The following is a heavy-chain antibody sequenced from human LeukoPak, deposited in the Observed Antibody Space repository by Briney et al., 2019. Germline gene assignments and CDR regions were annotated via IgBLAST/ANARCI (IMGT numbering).Heavy chain of an antibody. Sequence: ASVKVSCKASGYTFTSYYMHWVRQAPGQGLEWMGIINPSGGSTSYAQKFQGRVTITRDTSASTAYMELSSLRSEDTAVYYCARDNYYDSSGYYVEYFQHWGQGTLVTVSS. CDR1: GYTFTSYY. CDR3: ARDNYYDSSGYYVEYFQH. V-gene: IGHV1-46*01. D-gene: IGHD3-22*01. J-gene: IGHJ1*01. CDR2: INPSGGST.